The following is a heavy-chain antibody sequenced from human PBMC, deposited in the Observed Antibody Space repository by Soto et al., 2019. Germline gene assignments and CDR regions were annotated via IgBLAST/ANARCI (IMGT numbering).Heavy chain of an antibody. CDR1: GYTFTAYY. CDR3: ARVNRKHHWTGGYYCGMDV. CDR2: INPNSGGT. D-gene: IGHD2-8*02. Sequence: VASVKVSCKASGYTFTAYYMHWVRQAPGQGLEYMGYINPNSGGTDYAQNFQGRVTMTRDTSISTAHMELSRLTSDDTAVYYCARVNRKHHWTGGYYCGMDVWGQGTTVTVSS. J-gene: IGHJ6*02. V-gene: IGHV1-2*02.